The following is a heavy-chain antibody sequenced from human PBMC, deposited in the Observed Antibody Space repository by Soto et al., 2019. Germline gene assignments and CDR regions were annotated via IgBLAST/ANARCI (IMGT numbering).Heavy chain of an antibody. Sequence: SVKVSCKASGGTFSSYAISWVRQAPGQGLEWMGGIIPIFGTANYAQKFQGRVTITADESTSTAYMELSSLRSEDTAVYYCARAYYDSSGYSQPTAFDYWGQGTLVIVSS. CDR2: IIPIFGTA. J-gene: IGHJ4*02. V-gene: IGHV1-69*13. D-gene: IGHD3-22*01. CDR1: GGTFSSYA. CDR3: ARAYYDSSGYSQPTAFDY.